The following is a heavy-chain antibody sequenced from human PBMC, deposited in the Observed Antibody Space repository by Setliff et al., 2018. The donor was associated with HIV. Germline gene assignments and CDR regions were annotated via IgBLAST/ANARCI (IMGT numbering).Heavy chain of an antibody. Sequence: PSETLSLTCPQESLRDPISSYYWSWVRQPAGKGLEWIGRLYVSGDTNYNPSLKSRVTMSLDTSKKHFSLNLKSVTAADTAVYYCALTGHRLLRGYMGVWGKGTTVTISS. V-gene: IGHV4-4*07. D-gene: IGHD2-15*01. CDR3: ALTGHRLLRGYMGV. CDR2: LYVSGDT. J-gene: IGHJ6*03. CDR1: DPISSYY.